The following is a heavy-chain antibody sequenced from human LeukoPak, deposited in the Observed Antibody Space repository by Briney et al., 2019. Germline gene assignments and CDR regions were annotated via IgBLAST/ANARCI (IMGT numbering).Heavy chain of an antibody. D-gene: IGHD2-2*02. J-gene: IGHJ3*02. CDR2: IYTSGST. Sequence: SQTLSPTCTVSGGSISSGSYYWSWIRQPAGKGLEWIGRIYTSGSTNYNPSLKSRVTISVDTSKNQFSLKLSSVTAADTAVYYCARDLSHCSSTSCYIWAFDIWGQGTMVTVSS. V-gene: IGHV4-61*02. CDR1: GGSISSGSYY. CDR3: ARDLSHCSSTSCYIWAFDI.